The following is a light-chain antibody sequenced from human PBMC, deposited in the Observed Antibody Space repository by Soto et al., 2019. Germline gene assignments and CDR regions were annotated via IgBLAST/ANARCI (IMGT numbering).Light chain of an antibody. J-gene: IGLJ3*02. CDR2: GVT. CDR3: ASYTGSSTYV. CDR1: SGDVGFYDF. V-gene: IGLV2-14*03. Sequence: QSVLTQPASMSGSPGQSITISCTGTSGDVGFYDFVSWYQQHPGKVPRLIIYGVTKRPSGVSHRFSGSKSGNTASLTISGPQVEDEADYSCASYTGSSTYVFGGGTKLTVL.